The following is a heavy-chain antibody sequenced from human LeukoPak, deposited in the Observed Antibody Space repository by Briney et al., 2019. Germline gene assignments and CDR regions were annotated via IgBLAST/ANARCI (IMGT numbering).Heavy chain of an antibody. CDR1: GGSISSYY. CDR3: ASCDVRGYSGYDQS. D-gene: IGHD5-12*01. CDR2: IYYSGST. V-gene: IGHV4-59*12. Sequence: PSETLSLTCTVSGGSISSYYWSWIRQPPGKGLEWIGYIYYSGSTNYNPSLKSRVTISVDTSKNQFSLKLSSVTAADTAVYYCASCDVRGYSGYDQSWGQGTLVTVSS. J-gene: IGHJ4*02.